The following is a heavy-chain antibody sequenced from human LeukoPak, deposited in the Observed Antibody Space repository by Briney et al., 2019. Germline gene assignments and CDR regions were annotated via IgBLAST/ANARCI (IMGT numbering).Heavy chain of an antibody. CDR2: IYTSGST. V-gene: IGHV4-4*07. J-gene: IGHJ3*02. Sequence: SETLSLTCSVSGGSISGYYWSWIRQPAGKGLEWIGRIYTSGSTNYNPSLKSRVTMSVDTSKNQFSLKLSYVTAADTAVYYCARDTVWNYHAFDIWGQGTMVTVSS. D-gene: IGHD1-7*01. CDR3: ARDTVWNYHAFDI. CDR1: GGSISGYY.